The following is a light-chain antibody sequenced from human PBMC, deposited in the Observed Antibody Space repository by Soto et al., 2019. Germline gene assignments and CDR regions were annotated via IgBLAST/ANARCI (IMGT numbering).Light chain of an antibody. V-gene: IGKV4-1*01. CDR3: QQYYSTPRT. Sequence: DIVMTQSPDSLAVSLGERATINCKSSGSVLYNSNNKNYLAWYQQKPGQPPRLLIYWASSRESGVPDRFSGSGSGTDFTLTISSLQAEDVAVYYCQQYYSTPRTFGQGTKVDIK. CDR1: GSVLYNSNNKNY. J-gene: IGKJ1*01. CDR2: WAS.